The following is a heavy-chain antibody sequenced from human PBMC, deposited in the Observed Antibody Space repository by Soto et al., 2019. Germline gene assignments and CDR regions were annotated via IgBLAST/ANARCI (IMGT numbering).Heavy chain of an antibody. CDR2: VFYTGFT. CDR1: GGSISGSYYY. CDR3: ARDWGPYWFDS. Sequence: ASETLSLTCAVSGGSISGSYYYWGWLRQSPGKGPEWIGSVFYTGFTSYNPSLKSRVTISQDTSSNQFSLTMNSVSASDTAVYYCARDWGPYWFDSWGQGILVTVSS. J-gene: IGHJ5*01. V-gene: IGHV4-39*07. D-gene: IGHD3-16*01.